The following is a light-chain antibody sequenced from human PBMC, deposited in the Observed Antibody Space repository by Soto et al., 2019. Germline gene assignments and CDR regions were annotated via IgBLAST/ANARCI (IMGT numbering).Light chain of an antibody. J-gene: IGKJ1*01. CDR3: QQYYNYST. CDR2: DAS. CDR1: QTISSW. V-gene: IGKV1-5*01. Sequence: DIQMTQSPSTLYASVADRVTITCRASQTISSWLAWYRQKPGKAPDLLIYDASKLQSGVPASFSGSESGTEFTLTIASLQPDDFATYYCQQYYNYSTFGQGTKVDIK.